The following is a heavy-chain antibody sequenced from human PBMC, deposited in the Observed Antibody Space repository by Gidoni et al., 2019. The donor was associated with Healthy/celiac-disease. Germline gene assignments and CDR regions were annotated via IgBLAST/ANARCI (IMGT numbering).Heavy chain of an antibody. Sequence: EVQLVESGGGLVKPGGSLRLSCAASGFTFSNAWMSWVRQAPGKGLEWVGRIKSKTDGGTTDYAAPVKGRFTISRDDSKNTLYLQMNSLKTEDTAVYYCTTVSWATVTFFDYWGQGTLVTVSS. CDR2: IKSKTDGGTT. CDR3: TTVSWATVTFFDY. CDR1: GFTFSNAW. D-gene: IGHD4-17*01. J-gene: IGHJ4*02. V-gene: IGHV3-15*01.